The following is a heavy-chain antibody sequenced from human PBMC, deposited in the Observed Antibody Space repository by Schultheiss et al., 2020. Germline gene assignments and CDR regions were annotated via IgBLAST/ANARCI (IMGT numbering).Heavy chain of an antibody. J-gene: IGHJ4*02. D-gene: IGHD5-18*01. CDR1: GFTFSDYS. CDR2: LYSGGGT. V-gene: IGHV3-53*01. Sequence: GGSLRLSCAASGFTFSDYSMNWVRQAPGKGLEWVSVLYSGGGTHYTDSVKGRFTISRDNSKNTLYLQMNSLRAEDTAVYYCARGHTVIVSWGQGTLVTVSS. CDR3: ARGHTVIVS.